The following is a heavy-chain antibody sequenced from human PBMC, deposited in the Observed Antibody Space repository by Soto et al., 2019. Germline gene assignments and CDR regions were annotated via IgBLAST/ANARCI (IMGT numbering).Heavy chain of an antibody. J-gene: IGHJ4*02. Sequence: ASVKVSCKASGYTFTSYGISWVRQAPGQGLEWMGWISAYNGNTNYAQKLQGRVTMTTDTSTSTAYMELRSLRSDDTAVYYCAREVINSGYELFDYWGQGTLVTVSS. CDR2: ISAYNGNT. CDR1: GYTFTSYG. D-gene: IGHD5-12*01. CDR3: AREVINSGYELFDY. V-gene: IGHV1-18*01.